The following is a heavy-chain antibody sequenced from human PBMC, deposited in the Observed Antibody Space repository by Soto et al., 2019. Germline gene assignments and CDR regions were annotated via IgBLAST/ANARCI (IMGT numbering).Heavy chain of an antibody. CDR1: GFIFSNYG. D-gene: IGHD2-15*01. CDR2: ISSRSGNT. J-gene: IGHJ4*02. CDR3: AKGGPQVFNN. V-gene: IGHV3-23*01. Sequence: PGGSLRLSCAASGFIFSNYGTSWVRQAPGRGLEWVSSISSRSGNTYYADSVKGRFTISRDNSKNTLYLQMNSPRAEDTAVYYCAKGGPQVFNNWGQGTLVTVSS.